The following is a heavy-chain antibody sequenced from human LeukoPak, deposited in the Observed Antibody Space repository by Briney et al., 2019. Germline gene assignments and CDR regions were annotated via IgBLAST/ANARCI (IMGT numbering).Heavy chain of an antibody. V-gene: IGHV2-5*02. CDR3: AHRVTNSLFDY. Sequence: SGPTLVKPTQTLTLTCTFSGFSLSTTGVGVGWIRQPPGKALEWLALIYRDDDKRYSPSLKSRLTITKDTSKNQVVLTMTNMGPVDTATYFCAHRVTNSLFDYWGQGTLVTVSS. CDR1: GFSLSTTGVG. CDR2: IYRDDDK. J-gene: IGHJ4*02. D-gene: IGHD4-23*01.